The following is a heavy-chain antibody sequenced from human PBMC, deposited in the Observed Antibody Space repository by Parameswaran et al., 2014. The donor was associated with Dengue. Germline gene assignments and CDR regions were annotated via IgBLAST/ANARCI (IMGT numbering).Heavy chain of an antibody. Sequence: WIRQPPGKGLEWVAVISYDGSNKYYADSVKGRFTISRDNSKNTLYLQMNSLRAEDTAVYYCARDDEVLVRGASGSYYGMDVWGQGTTVTVSS. D-gene: IGHD3-10*01. V-gene: IGHV3-30-3*01. J-gene: IGHJ6*02. CDR3: ARDDEVLVRGASGSYYGMDV. CDR2: ISYDGSNK.